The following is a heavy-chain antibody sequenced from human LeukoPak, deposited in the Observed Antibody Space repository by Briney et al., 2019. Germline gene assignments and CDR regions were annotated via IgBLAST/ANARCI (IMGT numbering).Heavy chain of an antibody. V-gene: IGHV4-34*01. CDR3: ARARQWLGAEYFQH. Sequence: SETLSLTCAVYGGSFSGYYWSWIRQPPGKGLEWIGEINHSGSTNYNPSLKSRVTISVDTSKNQFSLKLSSVTAADTAVYYCARARQWLGAEYFQHWGQGTLVTVSS. CDR1: GGSFSGYY. CDR2: INHSGST. J-gene: IGHJ1*01. D-gene: IGHD6-19*01.